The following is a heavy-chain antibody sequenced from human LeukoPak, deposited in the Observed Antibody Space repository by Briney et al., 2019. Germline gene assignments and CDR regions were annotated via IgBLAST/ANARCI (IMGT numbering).Heavy chain of an antibody. V-gene: IGHV3-7*01. J-gene: IGHJ4*02. CDR2: IKQDGSEK. CDR3: AREKSGGSYPFDY. Sequence: GGSLRLSCAASGFTFSSYWMSWVRQAPGKGLEWVANIKQDGSEKYYVDSVKGRFTISRDNAKNSLYLQMNSLRAEDTAVYYCAREKSGGSYPFDYWGQGTLVTVSS. CDR1: GFTFSSYW. D-gene: IGHD1-26*01.